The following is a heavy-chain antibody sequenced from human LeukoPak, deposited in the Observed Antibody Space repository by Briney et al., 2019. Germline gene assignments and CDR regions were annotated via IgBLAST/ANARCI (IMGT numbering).Heavy chain of an antibody. CDR3: ARNYGDYGGRFDY. J-gene: IGHJ4*02. Sequence: PSETLSLTCTVSGGSISSGGYYWSWIRQHPGKGLEWIGYIYYSGSTYYSPSLKSRVTISVDMSKNQFSLKLSSVTAADTAVYYCARNYGDYGGRFDYWGQGTLVTVSS. CDR2: IYYSGST. V-gene: IGHV4-31*03. D-gene: IGHD4-17*01. CDR1: GGSISSGGYY.